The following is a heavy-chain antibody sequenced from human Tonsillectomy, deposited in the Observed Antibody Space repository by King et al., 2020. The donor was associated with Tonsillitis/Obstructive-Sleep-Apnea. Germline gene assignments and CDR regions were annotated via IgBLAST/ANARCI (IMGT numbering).Heavy chain of an antibody. CDR1: GFTFSGYE. CDR2: ISSSGSTI. J-gene: IGHJ4*02. V-gene: IGHV3-48*03. CDR3: ARESWLGGAGRAFDY. Sequence: VQLVESGGGLVQPGGSLRLSCAASGFTFSGYEMSWVRQAPGKGLEWVSYISSSGSTIYYADSVKGRFTISRDNAKNSLYLQMNSLRAEDTAVYYCARESWLGGAGRAFDYWGQGTLVTVSS. D-gene: IGHD3-16*01.